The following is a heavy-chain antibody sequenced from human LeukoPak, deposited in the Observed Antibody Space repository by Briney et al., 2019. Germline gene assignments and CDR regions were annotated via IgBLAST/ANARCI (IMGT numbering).Heavy chain of an antibody. D-gene: IGHD4/OR15-4a*01. CDR2: IYSGGST. Sequence: GGSLRLSCAASEFSVGSNYMTWVRQAPGKGLEWVSLIYSGGSTYYADSVKGRFTISRDNSKNTLYLQMNSLRAEDTAVYYCARAGLLTDAFDIWGQGTMVTVSS. CDR3: ARAGLLTDAFDI. CDR1: EFSVGSNY. V-gene: IGHV3-66*01. J-gene: IGHJ3*02.